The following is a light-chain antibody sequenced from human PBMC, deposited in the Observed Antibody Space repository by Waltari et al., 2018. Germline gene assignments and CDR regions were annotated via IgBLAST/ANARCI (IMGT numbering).Light chain of an antibody. J-gene: IGLJ3*02. Sequence: QSALTQPASVSGSPGQSITISCTGTSSDVGGYNYVSWYQQHPGKAPKLMIYDVSNRPSGVSIRFSGSKSGNTASLTISGLQAEDEADYYCSSYTSSSWVFGGGTKLTVL. CDR1: SSDVGGYNY. V-gene: IGLV2-14*03. CDR2: DVS. CDR3: SSYTSSSWV.